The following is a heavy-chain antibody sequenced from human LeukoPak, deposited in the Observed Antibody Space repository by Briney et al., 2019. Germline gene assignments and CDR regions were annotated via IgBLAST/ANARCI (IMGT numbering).Heavy chain of an antibody. D-gene: IGHD1-26*01. V-gene: IGHV3-21*01. Sequence: GGSLRLSCAASGFTFSTYNMNWVRQAPGKGLKWVSSISGSSSYIYYADSVKGRFSISRDNAKNSLYLQMNSLRAEDTAVYYCARDLLGWELHYFDYWGQGTLVTVSS. CDR3: ARDLLGWELHYFDY. J-gene: IGHJ4*02. CDR1: GFTFSTYN. CDR2: ISGSSSYI.